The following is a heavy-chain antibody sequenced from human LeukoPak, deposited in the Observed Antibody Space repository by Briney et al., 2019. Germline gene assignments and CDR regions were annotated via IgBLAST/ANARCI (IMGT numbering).Heavy chain of an antibody. V-gene: IGHV3-48*01. J-gene: IGHJ3*02. CDR2: ISSSSSTI. CDR3: ARGTILGAFDI. CDR1: GFTFSSYG. D-gene: IGHD2-21*01. Sequence: GGSLRLSCGASGFTFSSYGMHWVRQAPGKGLEWVSYISSSSSTIYYADSVKGRFTISRDNAKNSLYLQMNSLRAEDTAVYYCARGTILGAFDIWGQGTMVTVSS.